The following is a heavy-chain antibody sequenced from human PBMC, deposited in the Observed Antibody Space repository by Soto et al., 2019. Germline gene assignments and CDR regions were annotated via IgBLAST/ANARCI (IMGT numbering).Heavy chain of an antibody. CDR3: PHPGGGAFDI. J-gene: IGHJ3*02. CDR2: IYWDDDK. V-gene: IGHV2-5*02. CDR1: GFSLSTSGVG. D-gene: IGHD3-10*01. Sequence: QITLKESGPTLVKPTQTLTLTCTFSGFSLSTSGVGVGWIRQPPGKALEWLALIYWDDDKRYSPSLKSRLTITKDPPKNPVVLTMTNMAPVTKPKYSLPHPGGGAFDIWGQGTMVTVSS.